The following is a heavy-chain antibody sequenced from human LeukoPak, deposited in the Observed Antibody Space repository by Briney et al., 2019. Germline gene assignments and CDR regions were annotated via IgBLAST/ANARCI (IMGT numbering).Heavy chain of an antibody. CDR3: AKLSGSGSYGIDY. D-gene: IGHD1-26*01. J-gene: IGHJ4*02. CDR2: IWYDGSNK. CDR1: EFTFSSYG. Sequence: GGSLRLSCAASEFTFSSYGMHWVRQAPGKGLEWVAVIWYDGSNKYYADSVKGRFTISGDNSKNTLYLQMNSLRAEDTAVYYCAKLSGSGSYGIDYWGQGTLVTVSS. V-gene: IGHV3-33*06.